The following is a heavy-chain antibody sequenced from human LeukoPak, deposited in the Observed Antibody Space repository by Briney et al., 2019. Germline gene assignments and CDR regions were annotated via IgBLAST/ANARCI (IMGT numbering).Heavy chain of an antibody. CDR3: AKDKDQIVVVVAALDY. Sequence: GGSLRLSCAASGFTFSSYGMHWVRQAPGKGLEWVAVISYDGSNKYYADSVKGRFTISRDNSKNTLYLQMSSLRAEDTAVYYCAKDKDQIVVVVAALDYWGQGTPVTVSS. CDR2: ISYDGSNK. D-gene: IGHD2-15*01. J-gene: IGHJ4*02. CDR1: GFTFSSYG. V-gene: IGHV3-30*18.